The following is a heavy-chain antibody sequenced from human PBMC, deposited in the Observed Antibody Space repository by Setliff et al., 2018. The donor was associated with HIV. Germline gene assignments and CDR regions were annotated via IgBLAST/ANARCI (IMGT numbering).Heavy chain of an antibody. V-gene: IGHV4-39*02. CDR2: IYHTGST. CDR1: GGSINSTSYY. J-gene: IGHJ6*02. Sequence: SETLSLTCTVSGGSINSTSYYWGWIRQPPGNGLEWIGSIYHTGSTYYKPSLKSRVTISVDTSKKQFSLKLTSVTAADTAVYYCAREDYYYYGMDVWGQGTTVTVSS. CDR3: AREDYYYYGMDV.